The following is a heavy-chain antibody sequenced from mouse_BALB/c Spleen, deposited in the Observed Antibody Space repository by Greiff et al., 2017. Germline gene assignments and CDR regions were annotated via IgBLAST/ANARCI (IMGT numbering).Heavy chain of an antibody. D-gene: IGHD2-4*01. CDR1: GFSLTSYG. CDR2: IWAGGST. CDR3: ARVTIYYDYEYYAMDY. V-gene: IGHV2-9*02. Sequence: QVQLKESGPGLVAPSQSLSITCTVSGFSLTSYGVHWVRQPPGKGLEWLGVIWAGGSTNYNSALMSRLSISKDNSKSQVFLKMNSLQTDDTAMYYCARVTIYYDYEYYAMDYWGQGTSVTVSS. J-gene: IGHJ4*01.